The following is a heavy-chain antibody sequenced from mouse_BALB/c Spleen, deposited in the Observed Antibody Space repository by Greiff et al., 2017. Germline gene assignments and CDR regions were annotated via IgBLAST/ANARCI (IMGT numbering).Heavy chain of an antibody. Sequence: EVKLEESGGGLVQPGGSMKLSCVASGFTFSNYWMNWVRQSPEKGLEWVAEIRLKSNNYATHYAESVKGRFTISRDDSKSSVYLQMNNLRAEDTGIYYCTRRGGNYEVYAMDYWGQGTSVTVSS. D-gene: IGHD2-1*01. CDR3: TRRGGNYEVYAMDY. CDR1: GFTFSNYW. V-gene: IGHV6-6*02. J-gene: IGHJ4*01. CDR2: IRLKSNNYAT.